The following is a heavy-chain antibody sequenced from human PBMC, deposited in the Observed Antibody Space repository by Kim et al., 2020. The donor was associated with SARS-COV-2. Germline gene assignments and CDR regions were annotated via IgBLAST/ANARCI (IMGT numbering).Heavy chain of an antibody. Sequence: GGSLRLSCAASGFTFSSYSMNWVRQAPGKGLEWVSSISSSSSYIYYADSVKGRFTISRDNAKNSLYLQMNSLRAEDTAVYYCARDLHHQWLVQSDDAFDNWGQGAMVTVSS. CDR1: GFTFSSYS. CDR2: ISSSSSYI. V-gene: IGHV3-21*01. J-gene: IGHJ3*02. CDR3: ARDLHHQWLVQSDDAFDN. D-gene: IGHD6-19*01.